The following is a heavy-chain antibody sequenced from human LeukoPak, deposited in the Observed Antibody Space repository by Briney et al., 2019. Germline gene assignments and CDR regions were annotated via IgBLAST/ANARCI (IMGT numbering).Heavy chain of an antibody. Sequence: SETLSLTCTVSGGSISSYYWSWIRQPPGKGLEWIGYIYYSGSTNYNPSLKSRVTISVDTSKNQFSLKLSSVTAADTAVYYCASTQAYSSSWYPFDYWGQGTLVTVSS. J-gene: IGHJ4*02. CDR2: IYYSGST. CDR3: ASTQAYSSSWYPFDY. D-gene: IGHD6-13*01. V-gene: IGHV4-59*01. CDR1: GGSISSYY.